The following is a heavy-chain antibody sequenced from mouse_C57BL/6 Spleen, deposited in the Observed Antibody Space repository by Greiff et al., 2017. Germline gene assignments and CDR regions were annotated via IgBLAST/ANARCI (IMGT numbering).Heavy chain of an antibody. D-gene: IGHD2-5*01. V-gene: IGHV1-80*01. CDR3: ARGSYSNYYFDD. CDR1: GYAFSSYW. Sequence: VKLMESGAELVKPGASVKISCKASGYAFSSYWLNWVKQRPGKGLEWIGQIYPGDGDTNYNGKFKGKATLTADKSASTAYMQLSSLTSEDSAVYFCARGSYSNYYFDDWGQGTTLTISS. CDR2: IYPGDGDT. J-gene: IGHJ2*01.